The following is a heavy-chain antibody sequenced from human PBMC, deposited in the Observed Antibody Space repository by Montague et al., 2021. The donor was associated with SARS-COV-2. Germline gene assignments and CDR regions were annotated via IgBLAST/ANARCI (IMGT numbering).Heavy chain of an antibody. CDR1: GASFNNAY. J-gene: IGHJ6*02. V-gene: IGHV4-59*08. D-gene: IGHD3-10*01. CDR2: VYGTGET. Sequence: SETRSLTCTVSGASFNNAYWSWIRQPPGKGLEWMGYVYGTGETKTNPSLKSRVTLSRDLSRNQFFLSLTSVTAADTAVYYCARQLRVRRTWQVGDYNHYGMDVWGQGTTVSVSS. CDR3: ARQLRVRRTWQVGDYNHYGMDV.